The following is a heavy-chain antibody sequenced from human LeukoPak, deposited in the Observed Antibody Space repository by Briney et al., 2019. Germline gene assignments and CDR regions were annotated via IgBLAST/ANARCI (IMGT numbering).Heavy chain of an antibody. CDR3: ARVNTVMATFNY. J-gene: IGHJ4*02. Sequence: SETLSLTCTVSGSSISSSYYGAWIRQPPGKGLEWIATISHSGSTYYNPSLKSRVTISADTSQNQHSLRLNSVTVADTAVCYCARVNTVMATFNYWGQGTPVTVSS. V-gene: IGHV4-38-2*02. D-gene: IGHD5-24*01. CDR1: GSSISSSYY. CDR2: ISHSGST.